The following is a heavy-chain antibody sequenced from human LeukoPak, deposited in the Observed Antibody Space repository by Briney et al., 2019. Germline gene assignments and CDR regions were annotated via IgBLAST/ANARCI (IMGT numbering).Heavy chain of an antibody. J-gene: IGHJ4*02. D-gene: IGHD2-15*01. CDR3: TRAYRPHVVGTHY. CDR1: GSSISTVYY. CDR2: IFHTGKV. V-gene: IGHV4-38-2*02. Sequence: PSETLSLTCTVSGSSISTVYYWGWVRQPPGKSLEWIGSIFHTGKVYYNPSLKSRVTMSLDTSQNQFSLNLGAVTAADTAIYYCTRAYRPHVVGTHYLGQGTLVAVSS.